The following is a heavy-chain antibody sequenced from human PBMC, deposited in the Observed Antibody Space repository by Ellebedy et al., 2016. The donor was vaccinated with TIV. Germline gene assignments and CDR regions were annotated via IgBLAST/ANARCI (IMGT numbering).Heavy chain of an antibody. D-gene: IGHD3-3*01. CDR1: GFTFSSYA. CDR3: ARDPLRFLKWFPKDYYYGMDV. V-gene: IGHV3-30-3*01. Sequence: GESLKISCAASGFTFSSYAMHWVRQAPGKGLEWVAVISYDGGNDFYADSVKGPFTISRDNSKNTLYLQMNSLTAEDTAVYFCARDPLRFLKWFPKDYYYGMDVWGQGTTVTVSS. CDR2: ISYDGGND. J-gene: IGHJ6*02.